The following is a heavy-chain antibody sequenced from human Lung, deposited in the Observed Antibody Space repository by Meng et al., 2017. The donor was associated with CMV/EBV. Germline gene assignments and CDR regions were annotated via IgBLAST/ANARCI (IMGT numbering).Heavy chain of an antibody. CDR3: AREYWGPDY. D-gene: IGHD7-27*01. J-gene: IGHJ4*02. CDR2: INEAGSVK. Sequence: GGSLRLSYAASGFTFTNYWMTWVRQAPGKGLEWVGNINEAGSVKHYVDSVKGRFTMSRDNAKNSVYLQMNALRADDTAVYFCAREYWGPDYWGQGTLVTVSS. V-gene: IGHV3-7*01. CDR1: GFTFTNYW.